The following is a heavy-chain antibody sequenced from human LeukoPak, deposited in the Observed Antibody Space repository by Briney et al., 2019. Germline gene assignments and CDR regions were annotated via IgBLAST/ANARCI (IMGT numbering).Heavy chain of an antibody. V-gene: IGHV3-23*01. D-gene: IGHD2-2*02. CDR1: GFIFSDYV. Sequence: GGSLRLSCAGSGFIFSDYVMSWVRQAPGKGLEWVSASGTGGRTYYADSVKGRFTISRDNSKKTVSLQMDGLRAEDTAVYYCARDPHCSSTSCYTDYYYGVDVWGQGTTVTVSS. J-gene: IGHJ6*02. CDR3: ARDPHCSSTSCYTDYYYGVDV. CDR2: SGTGGRT.